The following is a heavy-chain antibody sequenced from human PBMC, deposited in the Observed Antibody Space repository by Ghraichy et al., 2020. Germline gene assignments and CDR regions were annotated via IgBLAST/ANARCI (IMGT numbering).Heavy chain of an antibody. CDR2: TYYRSKWYN. D-gene: IGHD3-9*01. Sequence: SETLSLTCAISGDSVSSNSAAWNWIRQSPSRGLEWLGRTYYRSKWYNDYAVSVKSRITINPDTSKNQFSLQLNSVTPEDTAVYYCARATPLPNYDILTGYYRRYSGSPPRAAFDIWGQGTMVTVSS. CDR1: GDSVSSNSAA. J-gene: IGHJ3*02. CDR3: ARATPLPNYDILTGYYRRYSGSPPRAAFDI. V-gene: IGHV6-1*01.